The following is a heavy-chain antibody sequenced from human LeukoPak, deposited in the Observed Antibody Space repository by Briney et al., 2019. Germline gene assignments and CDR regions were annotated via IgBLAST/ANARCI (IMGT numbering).Heavy chain of an antibody. CDR3: ASQQLVLPNYFDY. CDR1: GYTFTGYY. D-gene: IGHD6-13*01. Sequence: ASVKVSCKASGYTFTGYYMHWVRQAPGQGLEWMGWINPNSGGTNYAQKFQGRVTMTRDTSISTAYMELSSLRSEDTAVYYCASQQLVLPNYFDYWGQGTLVTVSS. V-gene: IGHV1-2*02. J-gene: IGHJ4*02. CDR2: INPNSGGT.